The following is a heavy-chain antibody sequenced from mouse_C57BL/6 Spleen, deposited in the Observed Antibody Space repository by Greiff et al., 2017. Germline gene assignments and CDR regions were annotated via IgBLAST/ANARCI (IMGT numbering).Heavy chain of an antibody. CDR3: TTFDDYGSSSDY. CDR2: IDPENGDT. CDR1: GFNIKDDY. D-gene: IGHD1-1*01. V-gene: IGHV14-4*01. J-gene: IGHJ2*01. Sequence: VHVKQSGAELVRPGASVKLSCTASGFNIKDDYMHWVKQRPEQGLEWIGWIDPENGDTEYASKFQGKATITADTSSNTAYLQLSSLTSEDTAVYYCTTFDDYGSSSDYWGQGTTLAVSA.